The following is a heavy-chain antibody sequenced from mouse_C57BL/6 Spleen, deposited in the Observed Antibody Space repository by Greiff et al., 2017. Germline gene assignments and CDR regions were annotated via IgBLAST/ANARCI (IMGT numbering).Heavy chain of an antibody. CDR2: IFPGSGST. V-gene: IGHV1-75*01. CDR1: GYTFTDYY. Sequence: QVHVKQSGPELVKPGASVKISCKASGYTFTDYYINWVKQRPGQGLEWIGWIFPGSGSTYYNEKFKGKATLTVDKSSSTAYMLLSSLTSEDSAVYFCARTEGYDGFDYWGQGTTLTVSS. CDR3: ARTEGYDGFDY. J-gene: IGHJ2*01. D-gene: IGHD2-2*01.